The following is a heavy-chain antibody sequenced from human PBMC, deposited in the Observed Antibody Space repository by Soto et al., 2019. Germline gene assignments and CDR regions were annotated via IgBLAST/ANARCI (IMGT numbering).Heavy chain of an antibody. J-gene: IGHJ6*02. V-gene: IGHV4-59*01. D-gene: IGHD6-13*01. CDR1: GGSISSYY. CDR2: IYYSGST. Sequence: ASETLSLTCTVSGGSISSYYWSWIRQPPGKGLEWIGYIYYSGSTNYNPSLKSRVTISVDTSKNQFSLKLSSVTAADTAVYYCARGEMKQLVNYYYGMDVWGQGTTVTVSS. CDR3: ARGEMKQLVNYYYGMDV.